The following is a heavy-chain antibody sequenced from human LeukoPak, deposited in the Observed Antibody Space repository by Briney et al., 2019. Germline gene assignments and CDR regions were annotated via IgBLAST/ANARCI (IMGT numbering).Heavy chain of an antibody. J-gene: IGHJ5*02. Sequence: SETLSLTCTVSGGSISSYYWSWIRQPPGKGLEWIGYVYYSGSTNYNPSLKSRVTISVDTSKNQFSLKLTSVTAADTAVYYCARVWANWNDLGTHWFDPWGQGTLVTVS. CDR3: ARVWANWNDLGTHWFDP. CDR2: VYYSGST. CDR1: GGSISSYY. V-gene: IGHV4-59*01. D-gene: IGHD1-20*01.